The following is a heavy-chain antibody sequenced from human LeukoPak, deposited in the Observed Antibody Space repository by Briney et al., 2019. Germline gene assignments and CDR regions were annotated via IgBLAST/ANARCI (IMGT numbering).Heavy chain of an antibody. CDR1: GFTFSSYS. V-gene: IGHV3-21*01. D-gene: IGHD6-13*01. CDR2: ISSSSSYI. J-gene: IGHJ6*03. Sequence: GGSLRLSCAASGFTFSSYSMNWVRQAPGKGLEWVSSISSSSSYIYYADSVKGRFTTSRDNAKNSLYLQMNSLRAEDTAVYYCARDAARSWAYYYYYMDVWGKGTAVTVSS. CDR3: ARDAARSWAYYYYYMDV.